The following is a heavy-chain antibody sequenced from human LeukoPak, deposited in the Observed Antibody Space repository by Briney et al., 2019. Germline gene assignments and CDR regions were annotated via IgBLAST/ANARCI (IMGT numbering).Heavy chain of an antibody. CDR3: ASGIIAARVDY. D-gene: IGHD6-13*01. CDR2: ISSSGSTI. J-gene: IGHJ4*02. CDR1: GFTFSSYE. V-gene: IGHV3-48*03. Sequence: PGGSLRLSCAASGFTFSSYEMNWVRQAPGKGLEWVSYISSSGSTIYYADSVKGRFTISRDNAKNSLYLQMNSLRAEDTAVYYCASGIIAARVDYWGQGTLVTVSS.